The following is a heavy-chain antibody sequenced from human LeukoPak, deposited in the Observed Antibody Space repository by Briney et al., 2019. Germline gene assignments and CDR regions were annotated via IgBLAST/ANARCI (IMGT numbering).Heavy chain of an antibody. V-gene: IGHV3-9*01. CDR3: AKDLIVGATHGNYYYGMDV. CDR2: ISWNSGSI. Sequence: GGSLRLSCAASGFTFDDYAMHWVRQAPGKGLEWVSGISWNSGSIGYADSVKGRFTISRDNAKNSLYLQMNSLRAEDTALYYCAKDLIVGATHGNYYYGMDVWGQGTTVTVSS. CDR1: GFTFDDYA. D-gene: IGHD1-26*01. J-gene: IGHJ6*02.